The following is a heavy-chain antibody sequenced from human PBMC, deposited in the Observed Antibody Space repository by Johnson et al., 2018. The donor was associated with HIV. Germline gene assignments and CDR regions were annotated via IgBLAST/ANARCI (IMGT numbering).Heavy chain of an antibody. V-gene: IGHV3-30-3*01. CDR3: AKASSYYDSSRHAFDI. CDR1: GFTLRSYA. Sequence: QVQLVESGGGVVQPGRSLRLSCAASGFTLRSYAMLWVRQAPGKGLEWVAVINYDGGNKYYADSVKGRFTISRDNSKNTLYLHMNSLRAEYTSVYYCAKASSYYDSSRHAFDIWGQGTMVTVSS. D-gene: IGHD3-22*01. J-gene: IGHJ3*02. CDR2: INYDGGNK.